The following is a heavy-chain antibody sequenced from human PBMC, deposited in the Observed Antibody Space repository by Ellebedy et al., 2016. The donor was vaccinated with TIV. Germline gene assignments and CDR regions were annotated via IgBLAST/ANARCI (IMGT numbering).Heavy chain of an antibody. V-gene: IGHV4-31*03. J-gene: IGHJ3*02. Sequence: SETLSLXXTVSGGSISSGGYYWSWIRQHPGKGLEWIGYIYYSGSTYCNPSLKSRVTISVDTSKNQFSLKLSSVTAADTAVYYCARESVHYDHHAFDIWGQGTMVTVSS. CDR2: IYYSGST. D-gene: IGHD3-22*01. CDR3: ARESVHYDHHAFDI. CDR1: GGSISSGGYY.